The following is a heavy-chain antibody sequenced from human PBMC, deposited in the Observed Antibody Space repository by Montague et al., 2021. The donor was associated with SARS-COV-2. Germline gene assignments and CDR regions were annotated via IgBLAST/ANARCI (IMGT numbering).Heavy chain of an antibody. D-gene: IGHD1-1*01. CDR2: ITASGGTT. J-gene: IGHJ5*02. CDR1: GFTFSSYS. V-gene: IGHV3-23*01. CDR3: AKGQVPRSTTVTWFDP. Sequence: SLRLSCAASGFTFSSYSMTWFRQAPGKGLDWVSAITASGGTTYYSGSVKGRFTISRDNSKSTLYLQMSGLGADDTAVYYCAKGQVPRSTTVTWFDPWGQGTLVTVSS.